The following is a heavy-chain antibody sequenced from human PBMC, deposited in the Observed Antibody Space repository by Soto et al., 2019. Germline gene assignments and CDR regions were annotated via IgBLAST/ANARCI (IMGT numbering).Heavy chain of an antibody. CDR3: AREELNCGGDCFAF. CDR1: GFTFSSYE. D-gene: IGHD2-21*01. V-gene: IGHV3-48*03. J-gene: IGHJ4*02. CDR2: IGTSSTNI. Sequence: VQLVESGGDLVQPGRSLRLSCAASGFTFSSYEFNWVCQAPGKGLEWISYIGTSSTNIYYADSVKGRFTSSRDNAKNALYLQMNSLRAEDTAIYYCAREELNCGGDCFAFWGQGTLVTVSS.